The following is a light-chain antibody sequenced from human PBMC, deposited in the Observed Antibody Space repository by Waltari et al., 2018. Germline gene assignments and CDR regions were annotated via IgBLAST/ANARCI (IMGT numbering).Light chain of an antibody. CDR3: SSWDDDLRGRV. CDR1: RSNIATHS. J-gene: IGLJ2*01. CDR2: RNN. V-gene: IGLV1-47*01. Sequence: QSALIQPPSVSGTPGQRITISCSGHRSNIATHSVYWFQQLPGTAPKVLIYRNNGRPAGVPDRFSASKSVASASLAISWLKSEDEADYYCSSWDDDLRGRVFGGGTKVTV.